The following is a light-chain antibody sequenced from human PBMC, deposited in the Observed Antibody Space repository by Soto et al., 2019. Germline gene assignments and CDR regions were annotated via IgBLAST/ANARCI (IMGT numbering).Light chain of an antibody. J-gene: IGLJ2*01. Sequence: QSVLKQPPSVSGAPGQRVTISCTGSSSNIGAGYDVHWYQQLPGTAPKLLIYGNSNRPSGVPDLFSGSKSGTSASLAITGLQAEDEADYFCQSYDSSLSGVVFGGGIQLTVL. CDR1: SSNIGAGYD. CDR2: GNS. V-gene: IGLV1-40*01. CDR3: QSYDSSLSGVV.